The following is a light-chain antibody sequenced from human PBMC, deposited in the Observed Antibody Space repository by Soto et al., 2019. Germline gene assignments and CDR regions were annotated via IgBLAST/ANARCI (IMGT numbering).Light chain of an antibody. Sequence: QSALTQPASVSGSPGQSITISCTGTSSDVGGYNYVSWYQQHPGKAPKLIIYEVSTRPSGVSNRFSGSKSGNTASLTISGLQAEDEADYYCSSYTSSGTPYVFGTGTKLTVL. CDR1: SSDVGGYNY. V-gene: IGLV2-14*01. CDR2: EVS. J-gene: IGLJ1*01. CDR3: SSYTSSGTPYV.